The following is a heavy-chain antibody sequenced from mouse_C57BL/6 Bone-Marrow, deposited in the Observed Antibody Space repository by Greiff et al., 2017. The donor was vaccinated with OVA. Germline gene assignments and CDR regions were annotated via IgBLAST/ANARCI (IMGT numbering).Heavy chain of an antibody. J-gene: IGHJ1*03. CDR3: ARRFYYYWYFDV. D-gene: IGHD1-1*01. CDR1: GFTFSSYA. CDR2: ISDGGSYT. Sequence: EVQLVESGGGLVKPGGSLKLSCAASGFTFSSYAMSWVRQTPEKRLEWVATISDGGSYTYYPDNVKGRFTISRDNAKNNLYLQMSHLKSEDTAMYYCARRFYYYWYFDVWGTGTTVTVSS. V-gene: IGHV5-4*01.